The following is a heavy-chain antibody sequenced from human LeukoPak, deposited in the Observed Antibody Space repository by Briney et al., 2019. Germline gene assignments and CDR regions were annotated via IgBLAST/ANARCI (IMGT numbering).Heavy chain of an antibody. CDR3: ARDGAMGYCTNGVCSYYMDV. CDR2: IYYSGST. J-gene: IGHJ6*03. D-gene: IGHD2-8*01. CDR1: GGSISSYY. V-gene: IGHV4-59*12. Sequence: SETLSLTCTVSGGSISSYYWSWIRQPPGKGLEWIGYIYYSGSTNYNPSLKSRVTISVDTSKNQFSLKLSSVTAADTAVYYCARDGAMGYCTNGVCSYYMDVWGKGTTVTVSS.